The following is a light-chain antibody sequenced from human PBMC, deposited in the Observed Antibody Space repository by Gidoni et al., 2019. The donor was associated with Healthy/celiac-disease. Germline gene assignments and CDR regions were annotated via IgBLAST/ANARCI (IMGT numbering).Light chain of an antibody. V-gene: IGLV2-14*03. CDR3: SSYTSSSTVV. CDR2: DVS. Sequence: QSALTQPASVSGSPGQSITIYCTGTSSDVGGYNYVSWYEQHPGKAPKLMIYDVSHRPSGVSNRFSGSKSGNTASLTISGLQAEDEADYYCSSYTSSSTVVFGGGTKLTVL. CDR1: SSDVGGYNY. J-gene: IGLJ2*01.